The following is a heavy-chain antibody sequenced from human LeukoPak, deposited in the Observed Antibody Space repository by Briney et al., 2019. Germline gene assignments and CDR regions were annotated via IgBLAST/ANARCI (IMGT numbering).Heavy chain of an antibody. CDR3: ARGRKVVCSSASCPGWFDP. J-gene: IGHJ5*02. Sequence: SETLSLTCGVSGGSFSDYYWTWIRQSPGKGLEWSGEINHTGYTNYKPSLKRRVTMSVDTSKNQVTLKLTSVTAADTAVYFCARGRKVVCSSASCPGWFDPWAQGTLVTVSS. CDR2: INHTGYT. V-gene: IGHV4-34*01. D-gene: IGHD6-13*01. CDR1: GGSFSDYY.